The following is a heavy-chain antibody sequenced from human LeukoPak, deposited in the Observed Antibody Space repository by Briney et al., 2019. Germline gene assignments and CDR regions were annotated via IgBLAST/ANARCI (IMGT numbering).Heavy chain of an antibody. CDR3: ARDYHYNSSEYAFDI. D-gene: IGHD3-22*01. CDR1: GFTFSSYW. CDR2: IKQDGSEK. Sequence: AGGSLRLSCAASGFTFSSYWMSWVRQAPGKGLEWVANIKQDGSEKYYVDSVKGRFTISRDNAKNSLYLQTNSLRAEDTAVYYCARDYHYNSSEYAFDIWGQGTMVTVSS. J-gene: IGHJ3*02. V-gene: IGHV3-7*01.